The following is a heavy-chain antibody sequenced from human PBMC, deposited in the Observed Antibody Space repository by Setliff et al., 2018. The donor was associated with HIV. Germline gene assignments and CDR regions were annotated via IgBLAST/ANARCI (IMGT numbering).Heavy chain of an antibody. CDR3: AREHDYSNYRRLDS. V-gene: IGHV4-4*08. D-gene: IGHD4-4*01. CDR1: GDSIITYY. Sequence: SETLSLTCTVSGDSIITYYWTWIRQPPGKGLEWIGYIHHSGSSDYTPSLRSRVTMSVDTSKNQFSLKLTSVTAADTAAYYCAREHDYSNYRRLDSWGQGILVTVSS. CDR2: IHHSGSS. J-gene: IGHJ4*02.